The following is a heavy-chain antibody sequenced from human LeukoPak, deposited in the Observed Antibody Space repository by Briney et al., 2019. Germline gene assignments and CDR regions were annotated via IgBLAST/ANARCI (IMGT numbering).Heavy chain of an antibody. CDR2: INPSGGST. CDR3: ARGPSITMVRGGQWYYYMDV. J-gene: IGHJ6*03. CDR1: GYTFTSYG. D-gene: IGHD3-10*01. Sequence: ASVKVSCKASGYTFTSYGISWVRRAPGQGLEWMGLINPSGGSTNYAQKFQGRVTTTRDTSTSTVYMELSSLRSEDTAVYYCARGPSITMVRGGQWYYYMDVWGKGTTVTISS. V-gene: IGHV1-46*01.